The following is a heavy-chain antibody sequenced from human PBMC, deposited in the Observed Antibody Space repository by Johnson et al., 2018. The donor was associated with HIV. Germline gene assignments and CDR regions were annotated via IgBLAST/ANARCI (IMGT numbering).Heavy chain of an antibody. CDR1: GFTFSSYT. V-gene: IGHV3-30*04. J-gene: IGHJ3*02. CDR2: ISFDGANT. CDR3: ARSRDYGPARSAFDI. Sequence: VQLVESGGGVVQPGRSLRLSCAASGFTFSSYTKNWVRQAPGKGLEWVAVISFDGANTYYADSVKRRFTISRDNSKNTLYLQMNSLRVEATAVYYGARSRDYGPARSAFDIWRQDTMVTVSS. D-gene: IGHD4-17*01.